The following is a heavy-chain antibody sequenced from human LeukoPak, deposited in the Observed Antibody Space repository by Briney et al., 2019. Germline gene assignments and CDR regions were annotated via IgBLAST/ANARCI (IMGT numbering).Heavy chain of an antibody. D-gene: IGHD6-13*01. Sequence: GASVKVSCKASGYTFTSYDINWVRQATGQGLEWMGWMNPNSGNTGYAQKFQGRVTMTRNTSISTAYMELSSLRSEDTAVYYCARVGEAAAGFDYWGQGTLVTVSS. CDR1: GYTFTSYD. V-gene: IGHV1-8*01. CDR2: MNPNSGNT. J-gene: IGHJ4*02. CDR3: ARVGEAAAGFDY.